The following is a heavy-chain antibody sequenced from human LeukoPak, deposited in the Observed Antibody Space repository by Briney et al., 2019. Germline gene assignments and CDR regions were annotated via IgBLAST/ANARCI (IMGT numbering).Heavy chain of an antibody. CDR1: GFTFSSYA. CDR3: ARDGDGYYD. J-gene: IGHJ4*02. D-gene: IGHD3-10*01. CDR2: IKPDGSAT. Sequence: GGSLRLSCAASGFTFSSYAMSWVRQAPGKGLEWVANIKPDGSATYYVDSVKGRFTMSRDNAKSSLYLQMNNLRDDDTAVYYCARDGDGYYDWGQGALVTVSS. V-gene: IGHV3-7*01.